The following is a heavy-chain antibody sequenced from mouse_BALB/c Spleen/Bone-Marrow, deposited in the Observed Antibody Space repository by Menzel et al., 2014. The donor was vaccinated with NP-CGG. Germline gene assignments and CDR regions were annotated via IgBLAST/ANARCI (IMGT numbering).Heavy chain of an antibody. Sequence: EVKVVESGGGLVQPGGSLNLACVASGFDFGRYWMSWARQAPGKGLEWIGEINPGSRTINYSPSLKDKFIISRDNGKNTLYLQMSKVRSEDTALYYCARLGHYGYHGNWDQGTTLTVSS. V-gene: IGHV4-2*02. D-gene: IGHD1-2*01. CDR2: INPGSRTI. CDR3: ARLGHYGYHGN. J-gene: IGHJ2*01. CDR1: GFDFGRYW.